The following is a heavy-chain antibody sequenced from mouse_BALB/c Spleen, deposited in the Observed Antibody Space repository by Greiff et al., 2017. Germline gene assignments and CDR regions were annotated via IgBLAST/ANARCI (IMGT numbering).Heavy chain of an antibody. CDR1: GYSITSDYA. Sequence: EVKLVESGPGLVKPSQSLSLTCTVTGYSITSDYAWNWIRQFPGNKLEWMGYISYSGSTSYNPSLKSRISITRDTSKNQFFLQLNSVTTEDTATYYCARDTTVVGPFAYWGQGTLVTVSA. V-gene: IGHV3-2*02. CDR3: ARDTTVVGPFAY. J-gene: IGHJ3*01. CDR2: ISYSGST. D-gene: IGHD1-1*01.